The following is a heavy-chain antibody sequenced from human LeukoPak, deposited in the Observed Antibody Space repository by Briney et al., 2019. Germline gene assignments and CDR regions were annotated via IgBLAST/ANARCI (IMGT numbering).Heavy chain of an antibody. CDR3: ARDSSGSPDAFDI. CDR1: GXTFSSYS. CDR2: ISSSSSYI. D-gene: IGHD3-22*01. V-gene: IGHV3-21*01. J-gene: IGHJ3*02. Sequence: GGSLRLSCAASGXTFSSYSMNWVRQAPGKGLEWVSSISSSSSYIYYADSVKGRFTISRDNAKNSLYLQMNSLRAEDTAVYYCARDSSGSPDAFDIWGQGTMVTVSS.